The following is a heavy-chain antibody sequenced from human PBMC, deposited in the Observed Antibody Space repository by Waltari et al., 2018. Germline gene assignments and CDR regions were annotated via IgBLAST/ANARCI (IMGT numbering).Heavy chain of an antibody. D-gene: IGHD5-12*01. Sequence: QVQLQESGPGLLKPSETLSLTCAVSGYSISSGYYWGWIRQPPGKGLEWIGSIYHRGSTYYNPYLKSRVTISVDTSKNQFSLKLSSVTAADTAVYYCARQVVATTNYYYYGMDVWGQGTTVTVSS. J-gene: IGHJ6*02. CDR3: ARQVVATTNYYYYGMDV. V-gene: IGHV4-38-2*01. CDR1: GYSISSGYY. CDR2: IYHRGST.